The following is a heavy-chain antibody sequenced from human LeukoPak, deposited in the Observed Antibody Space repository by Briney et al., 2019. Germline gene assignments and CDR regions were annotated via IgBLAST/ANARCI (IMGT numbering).Heavy chain of an antibody. J-gene: IGHJ4*02. CDR3: ARVDSSSWWPFDY. CDR1: GFTFSSYS. D-gene: IGHD6-13*01. V-gene: IGHV3-21*01. CDR2: ISSSSSYI. Sequence: GGSLRLSCAASGFTFSSYSMNWVRQAPGKGLEWVSSISSSSSYIYYADSVKGRFTISRDNAKNSLYLQMNSLRAEDTAVYYCARVDSSSWWPFDYWGQGTLVTVSS.